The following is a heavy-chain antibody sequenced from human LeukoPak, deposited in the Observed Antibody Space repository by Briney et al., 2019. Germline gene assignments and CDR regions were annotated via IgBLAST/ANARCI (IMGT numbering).Heavy chain of an antibody. CDR1: GFTFSSYA. J-gene: IGHJ5*02. CDR2: ISYDGSNK. Sequence: GRSLRLSCAASGFTFSSYAMHWVRQAPGKGLEWVAVISYDGSNKYYADSVKGRFTISRDNSKNTLYLQMNSLRAEDTAVYYCAKDATKWLVPASNWFDPWGQGTLVTVSS. CDR3: AKDATKWLVPASNWFDP. D-gene: IGHD2-2*01. V-gene: IGHV3-30-3*02.